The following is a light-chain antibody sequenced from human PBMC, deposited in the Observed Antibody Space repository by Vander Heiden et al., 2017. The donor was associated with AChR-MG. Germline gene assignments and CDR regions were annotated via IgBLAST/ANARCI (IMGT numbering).Light chain of an antibody. CDR1: SSNIGSNT. J-gene: IGLJ2*01. V-gene: IGLV1-44*01. CDR3: AAWDDSLNGVV. Sequence: QSVLTPPPSASGTPGQRVAITCSGSSSNIGSNTVNWYQQLPGTAPKLLIYSNNQLPSGVPDRFSGSKSGTSASLAISGLQSEDEADYYCAAWDDSLNGVVFGGGTKLTVL. CDR2: SNN.